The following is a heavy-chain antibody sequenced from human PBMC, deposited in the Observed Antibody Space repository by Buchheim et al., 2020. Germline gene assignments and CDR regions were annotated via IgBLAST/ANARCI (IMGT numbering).Heavy chain of an antibody. CDR2: INHDGSAT. Sequence: EVQLVESGGGLVQPGGSLRLSCAASGFTFSSYWMTWVRQAPGKGLEGVANINHDGSATYYVDSLKGRFTISSENAPRSLFLQMNSLRAGDTAVYYCARESPNSYVTSGWSDYWGQGTL. J-gene: IGHJ4*02. CDR1: GFTFSSYW. CDR3: ARESPNSYVTSGWSDY. D-gene: IGHD3-22*01. V-gene: IGHV3-7*01.